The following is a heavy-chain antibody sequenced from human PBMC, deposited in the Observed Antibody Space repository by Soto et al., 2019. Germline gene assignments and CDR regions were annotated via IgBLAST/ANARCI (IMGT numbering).Heavy chain of an antibody. CDR2: TYYRSKWYN. J-gene: IGHJ6*02. CDR3: ARVERVNGMDF. CDR1: GDSVSSNSAA. D-gene: IGHD2-21*01. Sequence: SQTLSLTGAISGDSVSSNSAAWTWIRQSPSRGLEWLGRTYYRSKWYNDYAPSVKSRITFNPDTSKNQFSLQLSSVTPEDAAVYFCARVERVNGMDFWGQGTTVTVSS. V-gene: IGHV6-1*01.